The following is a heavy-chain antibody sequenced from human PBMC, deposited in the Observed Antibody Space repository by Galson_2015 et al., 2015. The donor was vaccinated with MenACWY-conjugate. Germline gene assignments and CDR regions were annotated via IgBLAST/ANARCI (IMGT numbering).Heavy chain of an antibody. J-gene: IGHJ3*02. D-gene: IGHD6-19*01. Sequence: SVKVSCQASGYTFTSYGFSWVRQAPGQGLEWIGWISAYNGNINYAQKFQGRVTMTTDTSTSTAYMELRSLRSDDTAVYYCARRSGWTNDAFDIWGQGTMVTVSS. V-gene: IGHV1-18*01. CDR1: GYTFTSYG. CDR2: ISAYNGNI. CDR3: ARRSGWTNDAFDI.